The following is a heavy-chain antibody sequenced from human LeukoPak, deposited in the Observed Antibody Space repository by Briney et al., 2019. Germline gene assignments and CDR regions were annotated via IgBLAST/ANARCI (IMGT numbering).Heavy chain of an antibody. J-gene: IGHJ6*02. D-gene: IGHD4-17*01. CDR3: ARAPLRSGMDV. CDR2: ITRTSNTI. CDR1: GFTLSDYN. V-gene: IGHV3-48*01. Sequence: GGSLRLSCVTSGFTLSDYNMNWVRQAPGKGLEWVSYITRTSNTIYYGDSVKGRFTVSRDNTKNSLYLQMNSLRAEDTAVYYCARAPLRSGMDVWGQGTTVTVSS.